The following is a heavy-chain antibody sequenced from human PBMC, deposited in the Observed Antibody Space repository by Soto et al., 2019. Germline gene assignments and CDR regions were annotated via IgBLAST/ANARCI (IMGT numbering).Heavy chain of an antibody. CDR3: ARDHLLERHYYYGMDV. J-gene: IGHJ6*02. D-gene: IGHD1-1*01. CDR2: ISYDGSNK. Sequence: QVQLVESGGGVVQPGRSLRLSCAASGFTFSSYAMHWVRQAPGKGLEWVAVISYDGSNKYYADSVKGRFTISGDNSKNTLYLQMNSLRAEDTAVYYCARDHLLERHYYYGMDVWGQGTTVTVSS. CDR1: GFTFSSYA. V-gene: IGHV3-30-3*01.